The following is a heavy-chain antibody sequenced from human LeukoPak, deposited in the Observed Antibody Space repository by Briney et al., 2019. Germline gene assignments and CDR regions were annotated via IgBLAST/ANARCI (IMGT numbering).Heavy chain of an antibody. CDR1: GGSFSGYY. CDR3: ARGRYSSGWYPYYYYMDV. V-gene: IGHV4-34*01. D-gene: IGHD6-19*01. Sequence: SETLSLTCAVCGGSFSGYYWSWIRQPPGKGLEWIGEINHSGSTNYNPSLKSRVTISVDTSKNQFSLKLSSVTAADTAVYYCARGRYSSGWYPYYYYMDVWGKGTTVTVSS. J-gene: IGHJ6*03. CDR2: INHSGST.